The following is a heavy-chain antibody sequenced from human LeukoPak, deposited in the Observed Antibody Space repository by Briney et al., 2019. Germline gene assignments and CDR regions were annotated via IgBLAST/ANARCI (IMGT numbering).Heavy chain of an antibody. CDR2: ISSSSSYI. CDR1: GFTFSSYS. CDR3: ASLVVSNQGGDYTFDY. J-gene: IGHJ4*02. Sequence: GGSLRLSCAASGFTFSSYSMTWVRQAPGKGLEWVSSISSSSSYIYYADSVKGRFTISRDNAKNSLYLQMNSLRAEDTAVYYCASLVVSNQGGDYTFDYCGEGTLVTVSS. V-gene: IGHV3-21*01. D-gene: IGHD3-22*01.